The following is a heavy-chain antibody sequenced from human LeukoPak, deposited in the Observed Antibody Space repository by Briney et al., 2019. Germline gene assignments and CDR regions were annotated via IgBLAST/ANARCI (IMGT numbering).Heavy chain of an antibody. D-gene: IGHD5-12*01. CDR2: IIPIFGTA. CDR1: GGTFSSYA. CDR3: TRDISDYDFSADYYYYGMDV. J-gene: IGHJ6*02. Sequence: SVKVSYKASGGTFSSYAISWVRQAPGQGLEWMGGIIPIFGTANYAQKFQGRVTITADESTSTAYMELSSLRSEDTAVYYCTRDISDYDFSADYYYYGMDVWGQGTTVTVSS. V-gene: IGHV1-69*13.